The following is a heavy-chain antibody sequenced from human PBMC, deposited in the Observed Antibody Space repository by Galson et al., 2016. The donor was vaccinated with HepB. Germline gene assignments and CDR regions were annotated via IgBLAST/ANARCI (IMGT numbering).Heavy chain of an antibody. J-gene: IGHJ2*01. CDR3: ARGETAPATDWYFDL. CDR1: WDSVSSNSAA. V-gene: IGHV6-1*01. Sequence: CAISWDSVSSNSAAWNWIRHSPSRGLEWLGRTCYKSKWHNDYAPSVKSRITINPDTSKNLFSLQLHSVTPEDTAVYYCARGETAPATDWYFDLWGRGTLVTVSS. CDR2: TCYKSKWHN. D-gene: IGHD2-15*01.